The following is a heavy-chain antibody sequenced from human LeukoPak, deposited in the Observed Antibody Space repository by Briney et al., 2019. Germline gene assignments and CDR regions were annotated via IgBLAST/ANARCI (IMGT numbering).Heavy chain of an antibody. D-gene: IGHD2-15*01. CDR1: GVSVSDGRYY. V-gene: IGHV4-31*03. CDR2: KYYSGSA. J-gene: IGHJ3*02. CDR3: ATPYCSGISCLDIFNM. Sequence: SETLSLTCNVSGVSVSDGRYYWTWIRQLPGKGLEWIGYKYYSGSAKYNLSLKSRLTISIDTSKNQFSLQLSSVTAADTATYYCATPYCSGISCLDIFNMWGQGTRVTVSS.